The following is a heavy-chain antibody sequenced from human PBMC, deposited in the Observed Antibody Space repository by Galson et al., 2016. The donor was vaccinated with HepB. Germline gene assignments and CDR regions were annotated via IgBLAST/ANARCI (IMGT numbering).Heavy chain of an antibody. J-gene: IGHJ5*02. D-gene: IGHD5-18*01. CDR2: IKQDGSEK. CDR1: GFTFGGFW. V-gene: IGHV3-7*03. Sequence: SLRLSCASSGFTFGGFWMSWVRQAPGKGLQWVATIKQDGSEKYYVDSVRGRLTISRDNPKSSLYVQMNGLRVEDTAVYYCVRSKSMSHRFLGLPRNQRGFNYGSLVFDLWGQGMLVTVSS. CDR3: VRSKSMSHRFLGLPRNQRGFNYGSLVFDL.